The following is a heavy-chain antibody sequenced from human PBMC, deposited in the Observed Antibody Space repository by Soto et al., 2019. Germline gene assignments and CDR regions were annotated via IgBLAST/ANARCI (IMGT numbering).Heavy chain of an antibody. CDR3: ARGSKRHYYYYGMDV. V-gene: IGHV5-51*01. CDR1: GYSFTSYW. D-gene: IGHD6-25*01. CDR2: IYPGDSDT. Sequence: GESLKISCKGPGYSFTSYWIGWVRQMPGKGLEWMGIIYPGDSDTRYSPSFQGQVTISADKSISTAYLQWSSLKASDTAMYYCARGSKRHYYYYGMDVWGQGTTVTVSS. J-gene: IGHJ6*02.